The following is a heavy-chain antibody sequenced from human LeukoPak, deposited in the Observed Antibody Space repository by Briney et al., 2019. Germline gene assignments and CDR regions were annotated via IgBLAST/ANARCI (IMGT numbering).Heavy chain of an antibody. J-gene: IGHJ5*02. D-gene: IGHD6-19*01. V-gene: IGHV4-39*01. Sequence: SETLSLTCTVSGGSIRSSSYYWGWIRQPPGKGLEWIGSIYYSGSTYYNPSLKSRVTISVDTSKNQFSLKLSSVTAADTAVYYCARIAVAGFNWLDPWGQGTLVTVSS. CDR3: ARIAVAGFNWLDP. CDR2: IYYSGST. CDR1: GGSIRSSSYY.